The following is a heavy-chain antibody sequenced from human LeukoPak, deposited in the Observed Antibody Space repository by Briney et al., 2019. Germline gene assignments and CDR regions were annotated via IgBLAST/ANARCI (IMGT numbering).Heavy chain of an antibody. V-gene: IGHV1-3*01. CDR2: INAGHGNT. CDR1: GYTFTSYA. J-gene: IGHJ4*02. CDR3: AKGAGVAEPLPEY. D-gene: IGHD1-14*01. Sequence: ASVKVSCKASGYTFTSYAIQWVRQAPGQRLEWMGWINAGHGNTKYSQKFQGRVTITRDTSASTAYMELSSLRSEDSAVYYCAKGAGVAEPLPEYWGQGTLLTVSS.